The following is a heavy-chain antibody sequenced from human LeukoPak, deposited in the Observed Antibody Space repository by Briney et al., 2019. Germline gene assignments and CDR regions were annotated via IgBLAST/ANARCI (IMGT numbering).Heavy chain of an antibody. V-gene: IGHV4-34*01. J-gene: IGHJ6*03. Sequence: PSETPSLTCAVYGGSFSGYYWSWIRQPPGKGLEWIGEINHSGSTNYNPSLKSRVTISVDTSKNQFSLKLSSVTAADTAVYYCARRRGSYLGYYYYYMDVWGKGTTVTISS. CDR2: INHSGST. CDR3: ARRRGSYLGYYYYYMDV. CDR1: GGSFSGYY. D-gene: IGHD1-26*01.